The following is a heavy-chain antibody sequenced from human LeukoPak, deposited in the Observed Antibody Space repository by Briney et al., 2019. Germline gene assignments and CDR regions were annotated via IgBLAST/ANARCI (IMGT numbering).Heavy chain of an antibody. D-gene: IGHD6-13*01. J-gene: IGHJ4*02. Sequence: ASVKVSCKASGYIFTAYAMHWVRQAPGQGLEWMGWISAYNGNTNYGQQVQGRVTMTTDTSTSTAYMELRSLRSDDTAVYYCARESGTAAGTREFDYWGQGTLVTVSS. CDR1: GYIFTAYA. CDR3: ARESGTAAGTREFDY. V-gene: IGHV1-18*01. CDR2: ISAYNGNT.